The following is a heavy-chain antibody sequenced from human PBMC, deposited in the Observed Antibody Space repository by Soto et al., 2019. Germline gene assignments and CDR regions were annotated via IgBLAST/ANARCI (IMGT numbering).Heavy chain of an antibody. D-gene: IGHD2-2*02. CDR1: GASVSSASYY. Sequence: SETLSLTCSVSGASVSSASYYWGRIRQPPGKGLEWIGNVYYSGSTNYNPSLKSRVTISVDTSKNQFSLKLSSVPAADTAVYYCARQVPAAIRLGWFDPWGQGTLVTVSS. CDR2: VYYSGST. V-gene: IGHV4-39*01. CDR3: ARQVPAAIRLGWFDP. J-gene: IGHJ5*02.